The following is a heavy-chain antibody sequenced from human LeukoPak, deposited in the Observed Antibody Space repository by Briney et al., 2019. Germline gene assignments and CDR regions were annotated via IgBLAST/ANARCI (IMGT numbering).Heavy chain of an antibody. CDR1: GGSISSGGYY. CDR3: ARAARDLLVRGVECFDY. CDR2: IYYSGST. Sequence: PSETLSLTCTVPGGSISSGGYYWSWIRQHPGKGMEWIGYIYYSGSTYYNTSLKSRVTISVDTSKNQFSLKLSSVTAADTAVYYCARAARDLLVRGVECFDYWGQGTLVTVSS. V-gene: IGHV4-31*03. J-gene: IGHJ4*02. D-gene: IGHD3-10*01.